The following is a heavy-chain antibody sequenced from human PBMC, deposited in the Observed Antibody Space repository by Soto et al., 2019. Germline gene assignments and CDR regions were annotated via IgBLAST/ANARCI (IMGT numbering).Heavy chain of an antibody. D-gene: IGHD3-10*01. Sequence: ASVKVSCKASGYTFTSYGISWVRQAPGQGLEWMGWISAYNGNTNYAQKLQGRVTMTTDTSTSTAYMELRSLRSDDTAVYYCARVLDYYGSGSYYTPYYYYYMDVWGKGTTVTVSS. J-gene: IGHJ6*03. CDR2: ISAYNGNT. CDR3: ARVLDYYGSGSYYTPYYYYYMDV. CDR1: GYTFTSYG. V-gene: IGHV1-18*01.